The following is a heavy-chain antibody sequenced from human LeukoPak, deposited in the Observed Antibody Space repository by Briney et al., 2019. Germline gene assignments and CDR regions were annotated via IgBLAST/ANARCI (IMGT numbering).Heavy chain of an antibody. V-gene: IGHV1-18*04. CDR3: ATDSYYYGSGSPYYFDY. Sequence: GASVKVSCKASGYTFTGYYIHWVRQAPGQGLEWMGWISAYNGNTNYAQKLQGRVTMTTDTSTSTAYMELRSLRSDDTAVYYCATDSYYYGSGSPYYFDYWGQGTLVTVSS. CDR1: GYTFTGYY. J-gene: IGHJ4*02. D-gene: IGHD3-10*01. CDR2: ISAYNGNT.